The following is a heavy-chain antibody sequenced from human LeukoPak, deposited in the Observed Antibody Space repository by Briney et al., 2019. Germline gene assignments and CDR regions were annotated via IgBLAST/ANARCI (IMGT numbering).Heavy chain of an antibody. J-gene: IGHJ5*02. CDR1: GGSLSSSSYY. V-gene: IGHV4-39*07. Sequence: PSETLSLTCAVYGGSLSSSSYYWGWIRQPPGKGLEWIGSIYYSGSTYYNPSLKSRVTMSVDTSKNQFSLKLSSVTAADTAVYYCARDRRESIAVDGFDPWGQGTLVTVSS. CDR2: IYYSGST. CDR3: ARDRRESIAVDGFDP. D-gene: IGHD6-19*01.